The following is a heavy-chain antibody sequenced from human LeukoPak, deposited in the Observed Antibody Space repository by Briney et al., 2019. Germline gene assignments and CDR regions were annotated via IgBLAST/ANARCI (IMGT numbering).Heavy chain of an antibody. CDR3: ARDGRGENWFDP. CDR2: IYSGGST. D-gene: IGHD3-10*01. CDR1: GFTVSSNY. Sequence: GGSLRLSCAASGFTVSSNYMSWVRQAPGKGLVWVSVIYSGGSTDYADSVKGRFTISRDNSKNTLYLQMNSLRAEDTAVYYCARDGRGENWFDPWGQGTLVTVSS. V-gene: IGHV3-53*01. J-gene: IGHJ5*02.